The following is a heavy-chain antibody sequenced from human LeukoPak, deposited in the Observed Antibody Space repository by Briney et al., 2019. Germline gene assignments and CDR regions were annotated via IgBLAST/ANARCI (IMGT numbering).Heavy chain of an antibody. V-gene: IGHV5-51*01. D-gene: IGHD3-22*01. J-gene: IGHJ4*02. Sequence: GESLKISCRASGYTFTNYWIGWVRQMPGKGLEWMGIIRPSDSNTRYSPSFQGQVTISADRSINTAYLQWSSLKASDTAIYYCARHRGSTSYYYSFNYWGQGSLVTVSS. CDR2: IRPSDSNT. CDR3: ARHRGSTSYYYSFNY. CDR1: GYTFTNYW.